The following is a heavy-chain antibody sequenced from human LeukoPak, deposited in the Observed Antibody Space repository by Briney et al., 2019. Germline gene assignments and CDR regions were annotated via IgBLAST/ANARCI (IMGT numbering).Heavy chain of an antibody. D-gene: IGHD1-1*01. V-gene: IGHV3-7*01. J-gene: IGHJ5*02. CDR1: GFSFSSNW. Sequence: GGSLRLSCAAPGFSFSSNWMGWVRQAPRKGLEWVAHIKRDGSQKYYLDSVKGRFTISRDNAKNSLYLQMNSLRVEDTAVYYCARLGLEVGGPNWFDPWGQGTLVTVSS. CDR2: IKRDGSQK. CDR3: ARLGLEVGGPNWFDP.